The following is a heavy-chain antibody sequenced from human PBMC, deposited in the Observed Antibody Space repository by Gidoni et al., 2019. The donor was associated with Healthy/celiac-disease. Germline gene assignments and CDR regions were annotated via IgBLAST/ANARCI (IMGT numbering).Heavy chain of an antibody. CDR1: GGSFSGYY. V-gene: IGHV4-34*01. Sequence: QVQLQQWGAGLLKPSETLSLTCAVYGGSFSGYYWSWIRQPPGKGLEWIGEINHSGRTNYNPSLKSRVNISVDTSKNQFALKLSSVTAADTAVYYCAHLSPYCSGGSCDPFDYWGQGTLVTVSS. D-gene: IGHD2-15*01. J-gene: IGHJ4*02. CDR2: INHSGRT. CDR3: AHLSPYCSGGSCDPFDY.